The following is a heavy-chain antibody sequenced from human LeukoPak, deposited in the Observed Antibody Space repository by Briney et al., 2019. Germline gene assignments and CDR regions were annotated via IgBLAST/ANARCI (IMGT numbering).Heavy chain of an antibody. CDR1: GGSISSSSYY. D-gene: IGHD3-10*01. Sequence: SETLSLTCTVSGGSISSSSYYWGWIRQPPVKGLEWIGSIYYSGSTYYNPSLKSRVTISVDTSKNQFSLKLSSVTAADTAVYYCARQMGRGPFDYWGQGTLVTVSS. CDR2: IYYSGST. V-gene: IGHV4-39*01. CDR3: ARQMGRGPFDY. J-gene: IGHJ4*02.